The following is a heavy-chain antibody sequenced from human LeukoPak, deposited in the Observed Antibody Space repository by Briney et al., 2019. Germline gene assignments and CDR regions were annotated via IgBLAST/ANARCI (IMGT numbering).Heavy chain of an antibody. J-gene: IGHJ6*02. D-gene: IGHD2-21*01. CDR3: ATPREAGQVGYFYGMNV. Sequence: TGGSLRLSCAASGFTFSSYSMNWVRQAPGKGLEWVSSISSSSSYIYYADSVKGRFTISRDNAKNSLYLQMSSLRAEDTAVYYCATPREAGQVGYFYGMNVWGQGTTVTVSS. CDR1: GFTFSSYS. CDR2: ISSSSSYI. V-gene: IGHV3-21*01.